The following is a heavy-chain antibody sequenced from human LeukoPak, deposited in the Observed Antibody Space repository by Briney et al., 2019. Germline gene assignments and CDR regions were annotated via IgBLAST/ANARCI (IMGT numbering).Heavy chain of an antibody. CDR2: INPSGGST. J-gene: IGHJ2*01. V-gene: IGHV1-46*01. Sequence: ASVKVSCKASGYTFTSYYMHWVRQAPGQGLEWMGIINPSGGSTSYAQKFQGRATMTRDMSTSTVYMELSSLRSEDTAVYYCARGRPVPAAMGWYFDLWGRGTLVTVSS. CDR1: GYTFTSYY. CDR3: ARGRPVPAAMGWYFDL. D-gene: IGHD2-2*01.